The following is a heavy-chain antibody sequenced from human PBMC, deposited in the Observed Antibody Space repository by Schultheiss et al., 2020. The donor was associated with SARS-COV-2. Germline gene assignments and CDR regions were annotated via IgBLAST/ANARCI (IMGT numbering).Heavy chain of an antibody. Sequence: SQTLSLTCTVSGGSISSGGYYWSWIRQHPGKGLEWIGYIYYSGSTNYNPSLKSRVTISVDTSKNQFSLKLTSVTAADTAIYYCARGDYTYGRFDYWGQGTLVTVSS. V-gene: IGHV4-61*08. J-gene: IGHJ4*02. CDR3: ARGDYTYGRFDY. D-gene: IGHD5-18*01. CDR1: GGSISSGGYY. CDR2: IYYSGST.